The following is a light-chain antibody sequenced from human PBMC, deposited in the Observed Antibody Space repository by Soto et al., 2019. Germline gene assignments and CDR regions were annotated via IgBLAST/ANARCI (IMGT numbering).Light chain of an antibody. V-gene: IGKV3-20*01. CDR3: QQYGTSPAT. CDR1: QSVLSNY. Sequence: EIVLTQSPGTLSLSPGERATLSCRASQSVLSNYLTWYQQKPGQAPRLLIYGASSRATGIPDRFSGSGSGTDFTLTISRLEPEDFAVYYCQQYGTSPATFGQGTNVEIK. CDR2: GAS. J-gene: IGKJ1*01.